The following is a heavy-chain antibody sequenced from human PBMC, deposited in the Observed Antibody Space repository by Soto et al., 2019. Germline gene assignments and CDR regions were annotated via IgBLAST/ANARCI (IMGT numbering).Heavy chain of an antibody. CDR2: MNPNSGNT. D-gene: IGHD6-19*01. V-gene: IGHV1-8*01. CDR3: ARERRSGWYFDY. CDR1: GYTFTSYD. J-gene: IGHJ4*02. Sequence: QVQLVQSGAEVKKPGASVKVSCKASGYTFTSYDLNWVRQATGQGLEWMGWMNPNSGNTGYAQKFQGRVTMTRNTSISTAYMELSSLRSDDTAVYYCARERRSGWYFDYWGQGTLVTVSS.